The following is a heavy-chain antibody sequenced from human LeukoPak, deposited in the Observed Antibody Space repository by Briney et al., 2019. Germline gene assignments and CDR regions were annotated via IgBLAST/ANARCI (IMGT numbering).Heavy chain of an antibody. V-gene: IGHV3-7*01. CDR3: VRDYCGSGSYYQAETKFDY. J-gene: IGHJ4*02. D-gene: IGHD3-10*01. Sequence: GGSLRLSCAASGFTFSRYWMSWVRQAPGKGLEWVANIKQDGSEKYYVDSVKGRFIISRDNAKKSLFLQVNSLRAEDTAVYYCVRDYCGSGSYYQAETKFDYWGQGTLVTVSS. CDR2: IKQDGSEK. CDR1: GFTFSRYW.